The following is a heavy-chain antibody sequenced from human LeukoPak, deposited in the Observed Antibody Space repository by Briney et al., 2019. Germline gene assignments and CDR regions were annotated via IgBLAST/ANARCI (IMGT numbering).Heavy chain of an antibody. D-gene: IGHD3-10*01. CDR2: IDGNGRTT. CDR3: ARDVPRTSGP. CDR1: GFTFSSEW. Sequence: PGGSLRLSCAASGFTFSSEWMPWVRQAPGRGLVWISHIDGNGRTTNYGDSVRGRFTVSRDNAKNTLYLQMNSLRAEDTAVYYCARDVPRTSGPWGQGTLVTVSS. J-gene: IGHJ5*02. V-gene: IGHV3-74*01.